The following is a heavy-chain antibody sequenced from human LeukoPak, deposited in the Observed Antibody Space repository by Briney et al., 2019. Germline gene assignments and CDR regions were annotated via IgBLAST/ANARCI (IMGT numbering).Heavy chain of an antibody. V-gene: IGHV4-38-2*02. CDR1: GYSISSGYY. D-gene: IGHD3-22*01. Sequence: SETLSLTCTVSGYSISSGYYWGWIRPPPGKGLEWIGSIYYSGSTYYNPSLKSRVTISVDTSKNQFSLKLSSVTAADTAVYYCARDRGEGLYYYEDTWDYWGQGTLVTVSS. J-gene: IGHJ4*02. CDR3: ARDRGEGLYYYEDTWDY. CDR2: IYYSGST.